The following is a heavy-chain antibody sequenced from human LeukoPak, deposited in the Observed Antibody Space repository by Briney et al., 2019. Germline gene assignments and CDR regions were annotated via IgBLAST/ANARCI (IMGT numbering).Heavy chain of an antibody. CDR3: ARHYYDSSGYYLSYYYYGMDV. CDR1: GFTFSSYW. V-gene: IGHV3-7*01. J-gene: IGHJ6*02. Sequence: GGSLRLSCAASGFTFSSYWMSWVRQAPGKGLEWVANIKQDGSEEYYVDSVKGRFTISRDNAKNSLYLQMNSLRAEDTAVYYCARHYYDSSGYYLSYYYYGMDVWGQGTTVTVSS. D-gene: IGHD3-22*01. CDR2: IKQDGSEE.